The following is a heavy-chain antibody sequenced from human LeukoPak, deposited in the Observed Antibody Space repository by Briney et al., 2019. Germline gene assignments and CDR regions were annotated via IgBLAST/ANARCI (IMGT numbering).Heavy chain of an antibody. V-gene: IGHV4-34*01. CDR2: INHSGST. CDR3: ARYLRRGSWPLDY. D-gene: IGHD6-13*01. Sequence: PGGSLRLSCAASGFTFSRYSMNWVRQAPGKGLEWIGEINHSGSTNYNPSLKSRVTISVDTSKNQFSLKLSSVTAADTAVYYSARYLRRGSWPLDYWGQGTLVTVSS. J-gene: IGHJ4*02. CDR1: GFTFSRYS.